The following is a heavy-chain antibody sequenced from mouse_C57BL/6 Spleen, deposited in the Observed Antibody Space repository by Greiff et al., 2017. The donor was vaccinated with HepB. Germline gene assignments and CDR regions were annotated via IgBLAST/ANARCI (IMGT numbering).Heavy chain of an antibody. Sequence: VQLQQPGAELVKPGASVKLSCKASGYTFTSYWMQWVKQRPGQGLEWIGEIDPSDSYTNYNQKFKGKATLTVDTSSSTAYMQLSSLTSEDSAVYDCARIPFYGNFRNYFDYWGQGTTLTVSS. D-gene: IGHD2-10*01. J-gene: IGHJ2*01. V-gene: IGHV1-50*01. CDR3: ARIPFYGNFRNYFDY. CDR1: GYTFTSYW. CDR2: IDPSDSYT.